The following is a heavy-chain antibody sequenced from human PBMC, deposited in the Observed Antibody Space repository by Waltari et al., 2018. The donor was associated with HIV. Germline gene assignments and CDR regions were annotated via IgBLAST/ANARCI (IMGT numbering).Heavy chain of an antibody. V-gene: IGHV5-51*03. CDR2: IYAGDSDL. D-gene: IGHD3-16*01. CDR1: GYSFVNYW. CDR3: ARSIHYDDKGYFLKDAFHI. J-gene: IGHJ3*02. Sequence: VQLVQSGPEMKKPGESLKISCKAFGYSFVNYWIGWVRQKPGKGLEWMGFIYAGDSDLKYSPSFQGQVAISVDKSVSTAYLQWRSLKASDTAVYYCARSIHYDDKGYFLKDAFHIWGQGTTVTVSS.